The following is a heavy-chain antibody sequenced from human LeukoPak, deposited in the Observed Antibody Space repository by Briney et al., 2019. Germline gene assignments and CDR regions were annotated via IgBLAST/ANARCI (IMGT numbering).Heavy chain of an antibody. CDR2: INHSGST. Sequence: SETLSLTCAVYGGSFSGYYWSWIRQPPGKGLEWIGEINHSGSTNYNPSLKSRVTISVDTSKNQFSLKLSSVTAADTAVYYCARVRGAAGPYYYSGMDVWGQGTTVTVSS. J-gene: IGHJ6*02. CDR1: GGSFSGYY. V-gene: IGHV4-34*01. CDR3: ARVRGAAGPYYYSGMDV. D-gene: IGHD6-25*01.